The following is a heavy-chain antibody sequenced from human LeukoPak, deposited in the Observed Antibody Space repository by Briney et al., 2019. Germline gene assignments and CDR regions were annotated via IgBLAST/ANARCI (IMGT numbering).Heavy chain of an antibody. V-gene: IGHV1-2*06. CDR3: ARGSYSGYDIDY. J-gene: IGHJ4*02. CDR2: IIPNSGGS. Sequence: GASVKVSCKASGYTFTGYFMHWVRQAPGQGLEWMGRIIPNSGGSNFAQNFQGRVTMTRDTSLSTTYMELSSLRSDDTAVYYCARGSYSGYDIDYWGQGTRVTVSS. CDR1: GYTFTGYF. D-gene: IGHD5-12*01.